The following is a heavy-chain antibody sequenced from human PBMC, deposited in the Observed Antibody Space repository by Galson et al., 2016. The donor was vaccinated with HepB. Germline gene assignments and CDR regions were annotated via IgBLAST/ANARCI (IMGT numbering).Heavy chain of an antibody. Sequence: QSGAEVKKPGESLRISCKGSESSFAPYWISWVRQMPGKGLEWMGRIDPSDSYTNYSPSFQGRVTMSADRSIRTAYLQWSSLKTSDTAIYYCARHAPGIPPDWGQGTLVTVTS. CDR1: ESSFAPYW. CDR2: IDPSDSYT. J-gene: IGHJ4*02. V-gene: IGHV5-10-1*01. CDR3: ARHAPGIPPD. D-gene: IGHD6-13*01.